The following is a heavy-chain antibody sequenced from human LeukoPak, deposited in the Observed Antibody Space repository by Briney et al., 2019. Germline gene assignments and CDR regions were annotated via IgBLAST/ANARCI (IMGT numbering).Heavy chain of an antibody. J-gene: IGHJ3*02. D-gene: IGHD1-26*01. CDR1: GGSFSGYY. CDR2: INHSGST. V-gene: IGHV4-34*01. Sequence: PSETLSLTCAVYGGSFSGYYWSWIRQPPGKGLEWIGEINHSGSTNYNPSLKSRVTLSVDTSKNQFSLKLSSVTAADTAVYYCARRGGSPLGAFDIWGQGTMVTVSS. CDR3: ARRGGSPLGAFDI.